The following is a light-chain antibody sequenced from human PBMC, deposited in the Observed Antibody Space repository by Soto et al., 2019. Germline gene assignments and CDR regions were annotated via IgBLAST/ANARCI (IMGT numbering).Light chain of an antibody. J-gene: IGKJ5*01. CDR2: DAS. V-gene: IGKV3-11*01. Sequence: EIVLTQSPAILSLSPGETATLSCRASQSVSNYLAWYQQKPGQAPRLLIYDASNRATGIPARFSGSGSGTGFTLTISSLEPEDFAVYYCQQRSNWPLITFGQGTRLEI. CDR3: QQRSNWPLIT. CDR1: QSVSNY.